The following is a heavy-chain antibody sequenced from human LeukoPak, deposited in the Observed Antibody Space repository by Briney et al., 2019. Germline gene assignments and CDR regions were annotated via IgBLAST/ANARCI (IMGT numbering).Heavy chain of an antibody. Sequence: TLRLSRAASRFTFSIDAIGWVRHAPGKGLERVSAISGSVGSPYYADSAKGRFTISRDNSKTTLYLQMNSLRVEAPPFNYCAKDNTYYVASGSAKDFWGKGTLVTVSS. V-gene: IGHV3-23*01. CDR2: ISGSVGSP. J-gene: IGHJ4*02. CDR1: RFTFSIDA. CDR3: AKDNTYYVASGSAKDF. D-gene: IGHD3-10*01.